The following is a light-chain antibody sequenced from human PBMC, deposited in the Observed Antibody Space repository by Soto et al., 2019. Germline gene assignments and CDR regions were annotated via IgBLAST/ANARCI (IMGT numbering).Light chain of an antibody. CDR1: QSISSW. CDR2: KAS. V-gene: IGKV1-5*03. CDR3: QQYNSYSHT. Sequence: DIQMTQSPSTLSASVGDRITITCRASQSISSWLAWYQQKPGKAPKLLIYKASSLESGVPSRFSGCGSGTEFTLTIISLQPDDFATYYCQQYNSYSHTFGQGTRVDIK. J-gene: IGKJ2*01.